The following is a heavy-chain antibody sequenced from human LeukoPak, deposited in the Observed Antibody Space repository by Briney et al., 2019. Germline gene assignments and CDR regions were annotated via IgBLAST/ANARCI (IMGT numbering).Heavy chain of an antibody. D-gene: IGHD5-18*01. CDR1: GFTFSSYG. Sequence: GRSLRLSCAASGFTFSSYGMHWVRQAPGKGLEWVAVIWYDGSNKYYADSVKGRFTISRDNSKNTLYLQMNSLRAEDMAVYYCARGVGGYSYGTDYWGQGTLVTVSS. CDR2: IWYDGSNK. J-gene: IGHJ4*02. CDR3: ARGVGGYSYGTDY. V-gene: IGHV3-33*01.